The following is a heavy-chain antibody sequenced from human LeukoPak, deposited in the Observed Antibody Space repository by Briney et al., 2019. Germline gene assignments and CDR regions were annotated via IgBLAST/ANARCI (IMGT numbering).Heavy chain of an antibody. Sequence: SQTLSLTCAISGDSVSRKGAAWNWIRQSPSRGLDWLGRTSYSSKWYNDYAVSVKSRIIISADTSKNQFSLQLNSVTPEDSAVYYCARSQGDMDVWGKGTSVTVSS. CDR2: TSYSSKWYN. V-gene: IGHV6-1*01. CDR3: ARSQGDMDV. CDR1: GDSVSRKGAA. D-gene: IGHD1-26*01. J-gene: IGHJ6*03.